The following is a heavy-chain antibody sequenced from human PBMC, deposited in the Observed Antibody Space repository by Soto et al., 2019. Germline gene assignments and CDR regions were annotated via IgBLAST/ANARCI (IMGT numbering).Heavy chain of an antibody. D-gene: IGHD3-9*01. Sequence: SETLSLTCTVSGVSVSSSNYYWGWIRQSPGKGLEWIGSIYYSGSTYYNPSLESRVTISVDKSKNQFSLKVISVTAADTAVYYCARLEGLATISYYFDYWGQGTLVTVSS. CDR3: ARLEGLATISYYFDY. CDR2: IYYSGST. V-gene: IGHV4-39*01. J-gene: IGHJ4*02. CDR1: GVSVSSSNYY.